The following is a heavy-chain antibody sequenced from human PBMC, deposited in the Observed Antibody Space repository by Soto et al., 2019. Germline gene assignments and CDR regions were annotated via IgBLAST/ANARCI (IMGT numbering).Heavy chain of an antibody. Sequence: GGSLRLSCAASGFTFINYWMSWVRHSPGKRPEWVATIRQDGSEKNYVDSVKGRFTISRDNAKNSLYLQLNSLRADDTAMYYCAGKSRSLDYWGQGTLVTVSS. V-gene: IGHV3-7*05. D-gene: IGHD6-13*01. J-gene: IGHJ4*02. CDR3: AGKSRSLDY. CDR2: IRQDGSEK. CDR1: GFTFINYW.